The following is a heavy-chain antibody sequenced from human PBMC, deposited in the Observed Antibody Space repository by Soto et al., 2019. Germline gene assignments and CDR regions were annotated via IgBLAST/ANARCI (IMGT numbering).Heavy chain of an antibody. D-gene: IGHD3-10*01. V-gene: IGHV4-4*02. J-gene: IGHJ6*02. CDR2: IYHSGST. Sequence: QVQLQESGPGLVKPSGTLSLTCAVSGGSISSSNWWSWVRQPPGKGLDWIGEIYHSGSTNYNPSLKRRVTLSVDKSKNQFSLKLSSVTAADTAVYYCARLPYGSGSYYTYYYYYGMDVWGQGTTVTVSS. CDR3: ARLPYGSGSYYTYYYYYGMDV. CDR1: GGSISSSNW.